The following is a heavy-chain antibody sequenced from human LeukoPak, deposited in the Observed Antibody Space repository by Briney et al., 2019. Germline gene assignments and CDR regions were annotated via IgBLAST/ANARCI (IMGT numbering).Heavy chain of an antibody. CDR3: ARLLHHCSSTSCYYYYYYMDV. Sequence: PGGSLRLSCAASGFTFSSYWMSWVRQAPGKGLEWVANIKQDGSEKYYVDSVKGRFTISRDNAKNSLYLQMNSLRAEDTAVYYCARLLHHCSSTSCYYYYYYMDVWGKGTTVTVSS. V-gene: IGHV3-7*01. D-gene: IGHD2-2*01. CDR2: IKQDGSEK. J-gene: IGHJ6*03. CDR1: GFTFSSYW.